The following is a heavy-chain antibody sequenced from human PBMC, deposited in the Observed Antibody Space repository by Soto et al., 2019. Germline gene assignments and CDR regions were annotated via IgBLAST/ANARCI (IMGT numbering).Heavy chain of an antibody. V-gene: IGHV1-46*01. Sequence: QVQLVQSGAEVKKPGASVKVSCKASGYTFTSYYMHWVRQAPGQGLEWMGIINPSGGSTSYAQKFQGRVTMPRDTSRSTVYMELSSLRSEDTAVYYCGRDFVVYAIGGGGYFDYWGQGTLVTVSS. CDR1: GYTFTSYY. CDR2: INPSGGST. J-gene: IGHJ4*02. D-gene: IGHD2-8*02. CDR3: GRDFVVYAIGGGGYFDY.